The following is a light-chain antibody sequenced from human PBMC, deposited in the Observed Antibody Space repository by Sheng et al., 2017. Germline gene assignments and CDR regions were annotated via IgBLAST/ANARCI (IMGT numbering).Light chain of an antibody. CDR3: NSYTTSSFGV. CDR1: SSDVGHYDY. CDR2: DVS. Sequence: QSALTQPASVSGSPGQSITISCTGTSSDVGHYDYVSWYQQHPGKTPKLMIYDVSNRPSGVSDRFSGSKSGNTASLTISGLQTEDEAVYYCNSYTTSSFGVFGGGTKLTVL. J-gene: IGLJ3*02. V-gene: IGLV2-14*01.